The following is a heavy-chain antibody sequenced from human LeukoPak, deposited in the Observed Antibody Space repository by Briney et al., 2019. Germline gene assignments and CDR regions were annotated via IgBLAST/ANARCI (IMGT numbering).Heavy chain of an antibody. CDR3: AILGDYDFDY. Sequence: PGGSLRLSCAASSFTFSSYAMSWVRQAPGKGLAWVSTISGGSGSTYCADSVKGRFTISRDNSKNTLYLQMNSLRAEDTAVYYCAILGDYDFDYWGQGTLVTVSS. J-gene: IGHJ4*02. V-gene: IGHV3-23*01. CDR1: SFTFSSYA. D-gene: IGHD4-17*01. CDR2: ISGGSGST.